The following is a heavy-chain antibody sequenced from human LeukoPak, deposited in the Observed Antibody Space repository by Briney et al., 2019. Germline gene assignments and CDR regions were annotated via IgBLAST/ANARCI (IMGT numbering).Heavy chain of an antibody. CDR1: GFTFSSYW. CDR2: INKDGSDK. Sequence: GGSLRISCATSGFTFSSYWMAWVRQAPGKGLEWVASINKDGSDKYYVDSVNGRFTISRDNAKDSVSLQMGSLRAEDTAVYYCARGSLDYWGQGALVTVSS. CDR3: ARGSLDY. V-gene: IGHV3-7*01. J-gene: IGHJ4*02.